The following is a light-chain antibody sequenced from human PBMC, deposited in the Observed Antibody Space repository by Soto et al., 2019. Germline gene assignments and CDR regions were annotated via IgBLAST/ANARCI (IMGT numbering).Light chain of an antibody. V-gene: IGKV3-20*01. CDR2: GAS. Sequence: EIVLTQSPGTLSLSPGERATLSCRASQSVSSNYLAWYQQKPGQAPRLLIYGASSGATGIPDRFSGSGSGTDFTLTISRLEPEDFAVYYCQQYGSSPPHTFGQGTKLEIK. CDR1: QSVSSNY. J-gene: IGKJ2*01. CDR3: QQYGSSPPHT.